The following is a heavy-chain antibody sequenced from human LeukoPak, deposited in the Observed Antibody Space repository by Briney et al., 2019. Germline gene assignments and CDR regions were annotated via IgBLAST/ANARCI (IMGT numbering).Heavy chain of an antibody. V-gene: IGHV3-21*01. CDR2: ISSTSYI. Sequence: GGSLRLSCEASGFTFTSYRVNWVRQAPGKGLEWVSSISSTSYIYYADSVKGRFTISRDNAKNSLYLQMNSLRAEDTAVYYCARDLFGEYSFDSWGQGTLVTVSS. CDR3: ARDLFGEYSFDS. CDR1: GFTFTSYR. D-gene: IGHD3-10*01. J-gene: IGHJ4*02.